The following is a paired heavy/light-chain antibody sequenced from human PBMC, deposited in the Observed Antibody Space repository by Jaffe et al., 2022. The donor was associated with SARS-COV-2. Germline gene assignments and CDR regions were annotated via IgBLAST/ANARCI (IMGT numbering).Heavy chain of an antibody. CDR3: ARHFVPASIRPSFDY. J-gene: IGHJ4*02. V-gene: IGHV4-39*01. CDR1: GGSISTSSFY. CDR2: IYYSGTT. Sequence: QLQLQESGPGLVKPSETLSLTCTVSGGSISTSSFYWSWIRQPPGRGLEWIGSIYYSGTTYYNPSLKRRVTLSVDTSKSQFSLRLSSVTAADTAVYYCARHFVPASIRPSFDYWGQGTLVSVSS. D-gene: IGHD2-2*01.
Light chain of an antibody. Sequence: QSALTQPPSASGSPGQSVTISCTGTSSDVGGYNYVSWYQQHPGRAPKLIIYEVNKRPSGVPDRFSGSKSGNTASLTVSGLRAEDEADYYCSSYAGGNNLFGGGTKLTVL. CDR2: EVN. CDR1: SSDVGGYNY. CDR3: SSYAGGNNL. J-gene: IGLJ2*01. V-gene: IGLV2-8*01.